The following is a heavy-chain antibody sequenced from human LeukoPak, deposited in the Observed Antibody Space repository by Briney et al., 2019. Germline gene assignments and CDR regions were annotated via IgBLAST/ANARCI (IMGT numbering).Heavy chain of an antibody. D-gene: IGHD5-12*01. CDR2: ISAYNGNT. CDR1: GYTFTSYG. V-gene: IGHV1-18*01. J-gene: IGHJ4*02. Sequence: ASVKVSCKASGYTFTSYGISWVRQAPGQGLEWMGRISAYNGNTNYAQKLQGRVTMTTDTSTSTAYMELRSLRSDDTAVYYCARVTYSGYDTDYWGQGTLVTVSS. CDR3: ARVTYSGYDTDY.